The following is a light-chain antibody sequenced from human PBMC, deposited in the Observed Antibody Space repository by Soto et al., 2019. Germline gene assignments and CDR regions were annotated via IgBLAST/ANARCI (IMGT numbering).Light chain of an antibody. CDR1: SSNIGSNH. J-gene: IGLJ1*01. CDR2: RNY. V-gene: IGLV1-51*02. Sequence: QSVLTQPPSASETPGQRVTISCSGSSSNIGSNHVYWYQHLPGTAPKLLIYRNYLRPSEIPGRFSGSKSGTSATLGITGLQTGDEADYYCGTWDSSLSAGVFGTGTKLTVL. CDR3: GTWDSSLSAGV.